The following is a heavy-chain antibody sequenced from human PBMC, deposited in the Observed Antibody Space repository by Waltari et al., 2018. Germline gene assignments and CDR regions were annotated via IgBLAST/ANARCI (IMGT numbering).Heavy chain of an antibody. J-gene: IGHJ4*02. CDR1: GGTFSSYA. CDR2: VILIFGTA. V-gene: IGHV1-69*13. D-gene: IGHD7-27*01. CDR3: ARDQGLGTLFDY. Sequence: QVQLVQSGAEVKKPGSSVKVSCKASGGTFSSYAISWVRQAPGQGLEWMVRVILIFGTANYAQKFQGRVTITADKSTSTAYMELSSLRSEDTAVYYCARDQGLGTLFDYWGQGTRVTVSS.